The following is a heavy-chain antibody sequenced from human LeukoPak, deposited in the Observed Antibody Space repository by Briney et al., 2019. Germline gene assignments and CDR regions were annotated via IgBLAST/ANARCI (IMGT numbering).Heavy chain of an antibody. CDR3: ARFYGDYVAFDI. CDR2: ISSDSIYI. J-gene: IGHJ3*02. D-gene: IGHD4-17*01. Sequence: GGSLRLSCAASGFTFSSYSMNWVRQAPGKGLEWVSAISSDSIYIFYADSVKGRFTISRDNAKNSLYLQMNSLRAEDTAVYYCARFYGDYVAFDIWGQGTMVTVSS. V-gene: IGHV3-21*06. CDR1: GFTFSSYS.